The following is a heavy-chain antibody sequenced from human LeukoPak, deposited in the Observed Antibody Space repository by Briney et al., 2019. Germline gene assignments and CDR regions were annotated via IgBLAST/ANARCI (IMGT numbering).Heavy chain of an antibody. Sequence: GASVNLSCTASRYTYTGYYIHWVRQAPGQGLKWMGWINPNSGGTNYAHKFQRRVTMTRYTSISTAYMELSRLRSDDTAVYYCARSRVPNWKFDYWGQGTLVTVSS. CDR1: RYTYTGYY. D-gene: IGHD1-1*01. J-gene: IGHJ4*02. CDR3: ARSRVPNWKFDY. CDR2: INPNSGGT. V-gene: IGHV1-2*07.